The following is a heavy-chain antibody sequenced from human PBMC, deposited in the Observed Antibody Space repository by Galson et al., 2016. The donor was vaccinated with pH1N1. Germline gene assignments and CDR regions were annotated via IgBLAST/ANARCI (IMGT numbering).Heavy chain of an antibody. D-gene: IGHD2/OR15-2a*01. J-gene: IGHJ5*02. CDR3: AKDSGHFYNWFDP. Sequence: SLRLSCAASGFTFDDYAMHWVRQAPGKGLEWVSGISWNSGSIGYTDSVEGRFTISRDNAKNSLYLQMNSLRAEDTALYYCAKDSGHFYNWFDPWGQGALVTVSS. V-gene: IGHV3-9*01. CDR2: ISWNSGSI. CDR1: GFTFDDYA.